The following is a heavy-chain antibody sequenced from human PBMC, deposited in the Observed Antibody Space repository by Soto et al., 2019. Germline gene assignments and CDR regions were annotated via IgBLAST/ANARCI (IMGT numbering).Heavy chain of an antibody. J-gene: IGHJ4*02. D-gene: IGHD1-26*01. CDR3: ARVRYSAHGGYYFDY. CDR2: ISGSGSAI. Sequence: GGSLRLSCAASGFTFSSYEMNWVRQAPGKGLEWFSYISGSGSAIYYADSVKGRFTISRDNAKNSLYLQMNSLRAEDTAVYYCARVRYSAHGGYYFDYWGKGTLVTVYS. V-gene: IGHV3-48*03. CDR1: GFTFSSYE.